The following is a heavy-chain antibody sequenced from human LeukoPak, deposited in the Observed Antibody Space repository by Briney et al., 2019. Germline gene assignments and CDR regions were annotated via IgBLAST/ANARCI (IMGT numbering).Heavy chain of an antibody. J-gene: IGHJ5*02. Sequence: ASVKVSCKASGYTFTSYYMHWVRQAPGQGLEWMGIINPSGGSTSYAQKFQGRVTMTRDMSTSTVYMELSRLRSDDTAVYYCARGGDYYGSGSSLNWFDPWGQGTLVTVSS. CDR2: INPSGGST. V-gene: IGHV1-46*01. D-gene: IGHD3-10*01. CDR1: GYTFTSYY. CDR3: ARGGDYYGSGSSLNWFDP.